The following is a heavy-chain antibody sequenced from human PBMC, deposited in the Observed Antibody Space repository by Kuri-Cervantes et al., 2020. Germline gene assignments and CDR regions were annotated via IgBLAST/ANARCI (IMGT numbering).Heavy chain of an antibody. D-gene: IGHD2/OR15-2a*01. Sequence: GESLKISCAASGFTFSSYSMNWVRQAPGKGLEWIGRIKSKTDGGTTDYAAPVKGRFTISRDDSKNTLYLQMNSLKTEDSAVYYCSADSVMTPDYAFDFWGQGTMVTVSS. V-gene: IGHV3-15*01. CDR3: SADSVMTPDYAFDF. CDR1: GFTFSSYS. CDR2: IKSKTDGGTT. J-gene: IGHJ3*01.